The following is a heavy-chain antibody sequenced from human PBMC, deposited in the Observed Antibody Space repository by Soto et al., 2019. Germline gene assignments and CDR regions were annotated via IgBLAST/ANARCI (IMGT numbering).Heavy chain of an antibody. V-gene: IGHV3-23*01. J-gene: IGHJ4*02. D-gene: IGHD2-21*02. Sequence: PVGSLRLSCAASGFTFSSYAMSWVRQAPGKGLEWVSAISGSGGSTYYADSVKGRFTISRDNSKNTLYLQMNSLRAEDTAVYYCAKDLHPAVVTGLSVYWGQGTLVTVSS. CDR2: ISGSGGST. CDR3: AKDLHPAVVTGLSVY. CDR1: GFTFSSYA.